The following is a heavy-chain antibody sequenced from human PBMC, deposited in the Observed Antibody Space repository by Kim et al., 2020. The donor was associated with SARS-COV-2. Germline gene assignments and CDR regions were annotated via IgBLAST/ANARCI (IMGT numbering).Heavy chain of an antibody. CDR3: TRGGGTADY. CDR2: GGTK. D-gene: IGHD2-15*01. J-gene: IGHJ4*02. Sequence: GGTKEFAASVKGRFSISRDDSKSIAFLQMNSLKTDDTAVYYCTRGGGTADYWGQGTLVTVSS. V-gene: IGHV3-49*02.